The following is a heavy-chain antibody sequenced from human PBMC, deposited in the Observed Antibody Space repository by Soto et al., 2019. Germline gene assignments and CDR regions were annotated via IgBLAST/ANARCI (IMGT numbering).Heavy chain of an antibody. CDR2: IYPGGYET. Sequence: GESLKISCQCSGYTFSNFWIAWVRQLPGKGLEWMGIIYPGGYETRYSPSFHGKVTISADRSIGTAYLQWSSLEASDSAFYFCARSPRSSPYFDCWGQGALVTVSS. J-gene: IGHJ4*02. V-gene: IGHV5-51*01. D-gene: IGHD6-13*01. CDR3: ARSPRSSPYFDC. CDR1: GYTFSNFW.